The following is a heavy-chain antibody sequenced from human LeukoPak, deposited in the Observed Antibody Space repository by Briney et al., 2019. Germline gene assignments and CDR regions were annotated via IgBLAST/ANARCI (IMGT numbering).Heavy chain of an antibody. CDR2: INHSGST. CDR3: ARRVMYYGSGSYYNSKMRFGWFDP. V-gene: IGHV4-34*01. Sequence: PSETLSLTCAAYGGSFSGYYWSWIRQPPGKGLEWIGEINHSGSTNYNPSLKSRVTISVDTSKNQFSLKLSSVTAADTAVYYCARRVMYYGSGSYYNSKMRFGWFDPWGQGTLVTVSS. CDR1: GGSFSGYY. D-gene: IGHD3-10*01. J-gene: IGHJ5*02.